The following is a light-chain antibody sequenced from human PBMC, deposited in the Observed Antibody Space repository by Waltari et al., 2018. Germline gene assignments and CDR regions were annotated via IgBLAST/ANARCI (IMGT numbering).Light chain of an antibody. CDR1: SVTIGSTY. V-gene: IGLV1-47*01. J-gene: IGLJ3*02. CDR2: RND. Sequence: QSVLTQTPSASGTPGQPVPITCSGPSVTIGSTYVFWYQQLPGAAPKPLLLRNDQRPSGVPDRFSASKAGASASLAISGLRPEDEADYFCASWDDTLSSRGWVFGGGTKVTVL. CDR3: ASWDDTLSSRGWV.